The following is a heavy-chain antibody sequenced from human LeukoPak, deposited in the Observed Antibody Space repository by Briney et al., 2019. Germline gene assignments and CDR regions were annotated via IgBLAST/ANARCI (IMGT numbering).Heavy chain of an antibody. CDR3: AREKEDGDYVQFFDY. D-gene: IGHD4-17*01. Sequence: PGGSLRLSCAASGFAFRSYGMSWVRQAPGKGLEWVSAISGNGVGTYYADSVKGRFTISRDNSKNTLYLQMNSLRAEDTAVYYCAREKEDGDYVQFFDYWGQGTLVTVSS. CDR1: GFAFRSYG. V-gene: IGHV3-23*01. CDR2: ISGNGVGT. J-gene: IGHJ4*02.